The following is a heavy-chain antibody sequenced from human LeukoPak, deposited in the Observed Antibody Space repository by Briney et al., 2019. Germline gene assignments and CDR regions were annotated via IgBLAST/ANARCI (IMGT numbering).Heavy chain of an antibody. J-gene: IGHJ4*02. CDR1: GFTFSSYG. CDR3: TTYYFHYYDSSGYEN. CDR2: IKSKTDGGTT. Sequence: GGSLRLSCAASGFTFSSYGMSWVRQAPGKGLEWVGRIKSKTDGGTTDYAAPVKGRFTISRDDSKNTLYLQMNSLKTEDTAVYYCTTYYFHYYDSSGYENWGQGTLVTVSS. D-gene: IGHD3-22*01. V-gene: IGHV3-15*01.